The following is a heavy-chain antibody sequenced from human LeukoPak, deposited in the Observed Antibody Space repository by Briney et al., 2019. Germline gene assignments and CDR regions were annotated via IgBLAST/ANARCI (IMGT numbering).Heavy chain of an antibody. D-gene: IGHD2-2*01. CDR1: GFTFSDYY. J-gene: IGHJ4*02. CDR2: ISSGGYTI. Sequence: GESLRLSCAASGFTFSDYYMSWIRQAPGKGLEWVSYISSGGYTISYADSVRGRFTISRDNAKNSLYLQMNSLRAEDTAVYYCAREVVVPGAPYFFDSWGQGILVTVSS. V-gene: IGHV3-11*01. CDR3: AREVVVPGAPYFFDS.